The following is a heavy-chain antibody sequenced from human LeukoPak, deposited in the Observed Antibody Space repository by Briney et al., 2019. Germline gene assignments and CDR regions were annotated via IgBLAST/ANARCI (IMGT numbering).Heavy chain of an antibody. CDR3: AGQPLVGPTTFDY. CDR1: GFTFSSYN. D-gene: IGHD1-26*01. Sequence: GGSLRLSCAASGFTFSSYNMNWVRQAPGKGLEWVSSISSSSTYIYYADSVKGRFTISRDDAKNSLFLQMISLRAEDTAVYYCAGQPLVGPTTFDYWGQGTLVTVSS. J-gene: IGHJ4*02. V-gene: IGHV3-21*01. CDR2: ISSSSTYI.